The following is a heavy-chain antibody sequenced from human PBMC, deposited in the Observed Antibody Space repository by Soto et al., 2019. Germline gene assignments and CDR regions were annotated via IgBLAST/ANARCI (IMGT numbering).Heavy chain of an antibody. CDR1: GYTFTSYD. Sequence: SSVKVSCKASGYTFTSYDINWVRQATGQGLEWMGWMNPNSGNTGYAQKFQGRVTMTRNTSISTAYMELSRLRSEATAVYSCARAVHWVGAPTGSRYYYYGMDVWRPGTTATVS. J-gene: IGHJ6*02. V-gene: IGHV1-8*01. D-gene: IGHD1-26*01. CDR2: MNPNSGNT. CDR3: ARAVHWVGAPTGSRYYYYGMDV.